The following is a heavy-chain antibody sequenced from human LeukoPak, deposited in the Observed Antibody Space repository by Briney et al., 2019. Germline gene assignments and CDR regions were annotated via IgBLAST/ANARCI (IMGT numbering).Heavy chain of an antibody. J-gene: IGHJ6*02. CDR2: ISSSDSTI. CDR3: ARDGVPAYCGGDCYYYYYGMDV. V-gene: IGHV3-11*04. D-gene: IGHD2-21*02. Sequence: GGSLRLSCAASGFTFSDYYMSWIRQAPGKGLEWVSYISSSDSTIYYADSVKGRFTISRDNAKNSLYLQMNSLRAEDTAVYYCARDGVPAYCGGDCYYYYYGMDVWGQGTTVTVSS. CDR1: GFTFSDYY.